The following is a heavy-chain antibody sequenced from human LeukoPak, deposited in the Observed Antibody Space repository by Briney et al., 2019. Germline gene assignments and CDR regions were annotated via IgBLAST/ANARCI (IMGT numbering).Heavy chain of an antibody. Sequence: GGSLRLSCAASGFTFSSYAKSWVRQAPGKGLEWVSGISGSGDNTYYADSVKGRFTISRDNSKNTLYVQVNSLGTEDTAAYYCAKGSYYDSSGSFYFDYWGQGTLVTVSS. CDR3: AKGSYYDSSGSFYFDY. CDR1: GFTFSSYA. J-gene: IGHJ4*02. D-gene: IGHD3-22*01. CDR2: ISGSGDNT. V-gene: IGHV3-23*01.